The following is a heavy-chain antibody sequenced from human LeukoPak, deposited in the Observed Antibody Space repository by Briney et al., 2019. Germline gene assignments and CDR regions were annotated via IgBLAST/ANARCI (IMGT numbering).Heavy chain of an antibody. J-gene: IGHJ4*02. V-gene: IGHV5-51*01. Sequence: GESLRISCKGSGYSFTGYWIGWVRQMPGKGLEWMGIIYPGDSDTRYSPSFQGQVTISADKSISTAYLQWSSLKASDTAMYYCARQAGIAAAPVYFDYWGQGTLVTVSS. CDR2: IYPGDSDT. D-gene: IGHD6-13*01. CDR1: GYSFTGYW. CDR3: ARQAGIAAAPVYFDY.